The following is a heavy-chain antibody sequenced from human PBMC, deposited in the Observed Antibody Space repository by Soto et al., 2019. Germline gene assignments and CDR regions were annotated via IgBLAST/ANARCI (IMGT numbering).Heavy chain of an antibody. Sequence: GGSLRLSCAASGFTFDDYAMHWVRQAPGKGLEWVSGISWNSGSIGYADSVKGRFTISRDNAKNSLYLQMNSLRAEDTALYYCAKEGDCSGGSCYRLYYFDYWGQGTLVTVSS. J-gene: IGHJ4*02. D-gene: IGHD2-15*01. CDR2: ISWNSGSI. CDR3: AKEGDCSGGSCYRLYYFDY. V-gene: IGHV3-9*01. CDR1: GFTFDDYA.